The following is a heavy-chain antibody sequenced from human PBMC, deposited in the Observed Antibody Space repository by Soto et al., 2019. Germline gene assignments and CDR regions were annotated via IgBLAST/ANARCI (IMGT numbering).Heavy chain of an antibody. D-gene: IGHD3-3*01. CDR2: ISYDGSNK. CDR1: GVTFSSYG. V-gene: IGHV3-30*18. CDR3: AKNYDFWSGYYAFDY. J-gene: IGHJ4*02. Sequence: PGGSLRLSCAASGVTFSSYGMHGVGQAAGKGLEWVAVISYDGSNKYYADSVKGRFTISRDNSKNTLYLQMNSLRAEDTAVYYCAKNYDFWSGYYAFDYWGQGTLVTVSS.